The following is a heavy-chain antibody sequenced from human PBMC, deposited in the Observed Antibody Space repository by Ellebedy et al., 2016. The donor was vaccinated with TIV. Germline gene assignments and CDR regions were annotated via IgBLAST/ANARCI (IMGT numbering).Heavy chain of an antibody. V-gene: IGHV4-38-2*02. Sequence: MPSETLSLTCSVSDYSISSGDYWGWIRQPPGKGLEWIGSVYHIGNTYYNPSLKSRVTISVDTSKNQFSLKLSSVTAADTAVYYCSAAYGRVTPAYWGQGTLVTVSS. D-gene: IGHD3-10*01. CDR3: SAAYGRVTPAY. J-gene: IGHJ4*02. CDR1: DYSISSGDY. CDR2: VYHIGNT.